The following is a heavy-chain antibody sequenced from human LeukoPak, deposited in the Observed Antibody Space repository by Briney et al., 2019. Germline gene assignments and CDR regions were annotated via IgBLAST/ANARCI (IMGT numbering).Heavy chain of an antibody. CDR3: ARALLPRYCGGDCYQGDY. J-gene: IGHJ4*02. V-gene: IGHV3-48*01. CDR2: ISSSSSTI. Sequence: PGGSLRLSCAASGFTFSSYEMNWVRQAPGKGLEWVSYISSSSSTIYYADSVKGRFTISRDNAKNSLYLQMNSLRAEDTAVYYCARALLPRYCGGDCYQGDYWGQGTLVTVSS. CDR1: GFTFSSYE. D-gene: IGHD2-21*02.